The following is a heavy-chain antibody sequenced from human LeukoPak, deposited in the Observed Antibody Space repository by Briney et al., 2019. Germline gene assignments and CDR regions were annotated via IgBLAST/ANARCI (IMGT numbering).Heavy chain of an antibody. D-gene: IGHD3-3*01. V-gene: IGHV1-2*02. CDR2: INPNSGGT. Sequence: EASVKVSCKASGYTFTGYYMHWVRQAPGQGLEWMGWINPNSGGTNYAQKFQGRVTMTRDTSISTAYMELSRLRSDDTAVYYRARDHYDFWSGSLDYWGQGTLVTVSS. CDR3: ARDHYDFWSGSLDY. J-gene: IGHJ4*02. CDR1: GYTFTGYY.